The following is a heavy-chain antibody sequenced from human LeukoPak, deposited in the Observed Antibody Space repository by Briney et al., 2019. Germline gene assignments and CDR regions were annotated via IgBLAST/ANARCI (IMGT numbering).Heavy chain of an antibody. D-gene: IGHD6-19*01. J-gene: IGHJ4*02. V-gene: IGHV1-8*02. Sequence: GESLKISCKGSGYSFTSYWINWVRQATGQGLEWMGWMNPNSGNTGYAQKFQGRVTMTRNTSISTAYMELSSLRSEDTAVYYCARGLRIAVAVYVEYYFDYWGQGTLVTVSS. CDR2: MNPNSGNT. CDR1: GYSFTSYW. CDR3: ARGLRIAVAVYVEYYFDY.